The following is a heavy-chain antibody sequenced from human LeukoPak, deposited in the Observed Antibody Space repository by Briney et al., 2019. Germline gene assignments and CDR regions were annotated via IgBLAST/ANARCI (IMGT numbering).Heavy chain of an antibody. Sequence: SETLSLTCAVYGGSFSGYYWSWIRQPPGKGLEWMGEINPSGSTNYNPSLKSRVTISLDTSKNQFSLKLSSVTAADTAVYYCARGRKKSGYSSGWYGVFCDYWGQGTLVTVSS. CDR2: INPSGST. J-gene: IGHJ4*02. D-gene: IGHD6-19*01. CDR3: ARGRKKSGYSSGWYGVFCDY. V-gene: IGHV4-34*01. CDR1: GGSFSGYY.